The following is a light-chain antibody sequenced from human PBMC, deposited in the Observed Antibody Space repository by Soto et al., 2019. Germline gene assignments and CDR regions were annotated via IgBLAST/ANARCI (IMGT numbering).Light chain of an antibody. Sequence: NVSTQSPGALSLSPGERATLSCRASQSVNTNSLVWYQQRPGQAPRLVIYGASSRATGIPDRFSGSGSGTDFSLTISSLEPEDFAVYYCQQYNKWPLTFGGGTKVDI. V-gene: IGKV3-20*01. CDR2: GAS. J-gene: IGKJ4*01. CDR1: QSVNTNS. CDR3: QQYNKWPLT.